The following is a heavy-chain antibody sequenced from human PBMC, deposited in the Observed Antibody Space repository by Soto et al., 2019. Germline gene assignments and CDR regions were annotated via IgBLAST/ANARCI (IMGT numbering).Heavy chain of an antibody. J-gene: IGHJ6*02. CDR3: AKANSNDLYYYYGMDV. Sequence: PGGSLRLSCAASGFTFSSYAMSWVRQAPGKGLEWVSAISGSGGSTYYADSVKGRFTISRDNSKNTLYLQMNSLRAEDTAVYYCAKANSNDLYYYYGMDVWGQGTTVTV. D-gene: IGHD6-13*01. CDR2: ISGSGGST. CDR1: GFTFSSYA. V-gene: IGHV3-23*01.